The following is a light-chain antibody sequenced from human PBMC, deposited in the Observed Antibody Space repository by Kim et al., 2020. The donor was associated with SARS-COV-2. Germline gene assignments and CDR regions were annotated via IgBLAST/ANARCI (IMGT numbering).Light chain of an antibody. V-gene: IGKV3-11*01. CDR3: QQRYKGPGT. Sequence: LSPGERGYISCRASENVGHYLAWYQQKPGQSPRLLIYDASTRATGIPARFSGSGSGTAFTLTIDSLEPEDYAVYFCQQRYKGPGTFGQGTKVDIK. CDR1: ENVGHY. CDR2: DAS. J-gene: IGKJ1*01.